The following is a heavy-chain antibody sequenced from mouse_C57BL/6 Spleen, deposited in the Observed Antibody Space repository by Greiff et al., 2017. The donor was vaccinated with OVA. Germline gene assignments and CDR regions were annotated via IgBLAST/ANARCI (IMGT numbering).Heavy chain of an antibody. J-gene: IGHJ2*01. CDR3: ALYYGYDAYFDY. Sequence: EVQLQESGPELVKPGASVKISCKASGYSFTGYYMNWVKQSPEKSLEWIGEINPSTGGTTYNQKFKAKATLTVDKSSSTAYMQLKSLTSEDSAVYYCALYYGYDAYFDYWGQGTTLTVSS. D-gene: IGHD2-2*01. CDR1: GYSFTGYY. CDR2: INPSTGGT. V-gene: IGHV1-42*01.